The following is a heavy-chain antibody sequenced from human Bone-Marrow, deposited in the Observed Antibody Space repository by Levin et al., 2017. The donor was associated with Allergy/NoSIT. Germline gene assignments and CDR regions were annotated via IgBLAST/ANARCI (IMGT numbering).Heavy chain of an antibody. V-gene: IGHV3-23*01. CDR1: GFTFSTYA. D-gene: IGHD6-13*01. Sequence: GGSLRLSCAASGFTFSTYAINWVRQAPGKGLEWVSSIRGSGGSTYYADSVKGRFTISRDNSKNTLYLQMNSLRVEDTAVYYCAKDISSGWSTGDVDYWGQGTLVTVSS. J-gene: IGHJ4*02. CDR3: AKDISSGWSTGDVDY. CDR2: IRGSGGST.